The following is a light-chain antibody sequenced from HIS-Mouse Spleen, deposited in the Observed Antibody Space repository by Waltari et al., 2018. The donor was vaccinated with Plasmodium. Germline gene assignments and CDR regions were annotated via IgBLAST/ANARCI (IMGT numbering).Light chain of an antibody. V-gene: IGKV1-39*01. Sequence: DIQMTQSPSSLSASVGDRVTITCRASQSISSYLNWYQQKPGKAPKLLIYAVSSLQSGVPSRCSGSRSGTDFTLTIRSLQPEACATYDCQQSYSTWTFGQGTRVESK. J-gene: IGKJ1*01. CDR3: QQSYSTWT. CDR1: QSISSY. CDR2: AVS.